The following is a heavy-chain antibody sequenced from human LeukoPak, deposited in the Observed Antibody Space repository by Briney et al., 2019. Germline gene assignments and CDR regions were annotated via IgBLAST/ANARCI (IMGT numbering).Heavy chain of an antibody. Sequence: GGSLRLSCAASGFTFSNSWMHWVRQAPGKGLVWVSGINNDGTNTTYADSVKGRFTISRDNAKTTLYLQMNSLRAEDTAVYYCTRGGSSRYTITYWGQGALVTVSS. CDR2: INNDGTNT. CDR1: GFTFSNSW. CDR3: TRGGSSRYTITY. J-gene: IGHJ4*02. D-gene: IGHD6-13*01. V-gene: IGHV3-74*01.